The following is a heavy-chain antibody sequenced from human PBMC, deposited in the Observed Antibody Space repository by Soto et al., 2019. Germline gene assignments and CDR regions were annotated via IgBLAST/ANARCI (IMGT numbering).Heavy chain of an antibody. CDR2: ISAYNGNT. Sequence: ASVKVSCKASGYTFTSYGISWVRQAPGQGLEWMGWISAYNGNTNYAQKLQGRVTMTTDTSTSTAYMELRSLRSDDTAVYYCARDEMWTVTTLPFDYWGQGTLVTVSS. CDR3: ARDEMWTVTTLPFDY. J-gene: IGHJ4*02. D-gene: IGHD4-17*01. V-gene: IGHV1-18*01. CDR1: GYTFTSYG.